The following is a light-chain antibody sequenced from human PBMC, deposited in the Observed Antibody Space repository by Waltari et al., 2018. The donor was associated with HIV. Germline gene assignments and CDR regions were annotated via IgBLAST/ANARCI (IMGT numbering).Light chain of an antibody. CDR2: SNN. V-gene: IGLV1-44*01. Sequence: QSVLTQPPSASGTPGQRVTISCSGSSSNIGSNTVNWYQQLPGTAPKLLIYSNNHRPPGVPDRVSGSKSGTSVSLAISGLQSEDDTDYYCAAWDDSLNGWVFGGGTKLTVL. J-gene: IGLJ3*02. CDR1: SSNIGSNT. CDR3: AAWDDSLNGWV.